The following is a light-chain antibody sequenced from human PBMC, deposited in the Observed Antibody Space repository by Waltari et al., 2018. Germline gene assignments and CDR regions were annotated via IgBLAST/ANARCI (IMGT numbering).Light chain of an antibody. CDR1: QSLLYNSNDKNY. CDR3: QQYYSRRT. CDR2: WAS. J-gene: IGKJ1*01. Sequence: DIVMTQSPDSLSVSLGERATINCKSSQSLLYNSNDKNYLAWYQQNPGQPPKLLIYWASTRHSGVPDRFSGSGSATDFTLTISSLQAEDVAVYYCQQYYSRRTFGQGTKVEIK. V-gene: IGKV4-1*01.